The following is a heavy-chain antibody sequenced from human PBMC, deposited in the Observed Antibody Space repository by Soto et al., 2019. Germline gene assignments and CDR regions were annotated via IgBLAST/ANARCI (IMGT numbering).Heavy chain of an antibody. Sequence: GGSLRLSCAASGFTFSNYGMNWVRQAPGKGLEWVSYISSTSSTITYADSVKGRFTISRDNAKNSLYLQMNSLRAEDTAVYYFARGGAGSPGCWGQGPLVTVSS. CDR1: GFTFSNYG. D-gene: IGHD6-19*01. V-gene: IGHV3-48*01. J-gene: IGHJ4*02. CDR3: ARGGAGSPGC. CDR2: ISSTSSTI.